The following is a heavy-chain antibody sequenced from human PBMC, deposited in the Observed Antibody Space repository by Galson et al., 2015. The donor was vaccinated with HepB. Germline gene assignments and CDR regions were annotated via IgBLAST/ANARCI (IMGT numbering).Heavy chain of an antibody. Sequence: SLRLSCATSGFTFTDYAMNWLRQAPGKGLEWVGIIRSPAYGGTTEYAASVKGRFTISRDDSKSIAYLQMNSLRTEDTAMYFCTPASGTNLGMAVWGQGTTVTVSS. CDR3: TPASGTNLGMAV. V-gene: IGHV3-49*03. CDR2: IRSPAYGGTT. J-gene: IGHJ6*02. D-gene: IGHD1-1*01. CDR1: GFTFTDYA.